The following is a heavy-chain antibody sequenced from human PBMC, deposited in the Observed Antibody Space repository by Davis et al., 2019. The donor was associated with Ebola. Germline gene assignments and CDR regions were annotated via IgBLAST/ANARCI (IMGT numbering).Heavy chain of an antibody. J-gene: IGHJ5*02. CDR2: ISAYNGNT. Sequence: ASVKVSCKASGYTFTSYGISWVRQAPGQGLEWMGWISAYNGNTNYAQKLQGRVTMTTDTSTSTAYMELRSLRSDDTAVYYCARDRIAAAGSQREFDPWGQGTLVTVSS. CDR1: GYTFTSYG. D-gene: IGHD6-13*01. V-gene: IGHV1-18*01. CDR3: ARDRIAAAGSQREFDP.